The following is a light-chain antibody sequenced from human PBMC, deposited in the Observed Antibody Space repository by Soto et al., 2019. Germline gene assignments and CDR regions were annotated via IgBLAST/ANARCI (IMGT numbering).Light chain of an antibody. CDR1: QDISSW. CDR2: AAT. J-gene: IGKJ4*01. Sequence: DIQMTQSPSSVSASVGDRVTITCRASQDISSWLAWYQQKTGKAPKLLIYAATSLQSVVPSTFSCSASGTDFTLTISSLQPEDFATYDCQQANSFPLTFGGGPMVEIK. CDR3: QQANSFPLT. V-gene: IGKV1-12*01.